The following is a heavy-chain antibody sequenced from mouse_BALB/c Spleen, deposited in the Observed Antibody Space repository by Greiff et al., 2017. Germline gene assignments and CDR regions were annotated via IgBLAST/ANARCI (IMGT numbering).Heavy chain of an antibody. CDR2: IYPGSGST. Sequence: LKQPGSELVRPGASVKLSCKASGYTFTSYWMHWVKQRPGQGLEWIGNIYPGSGSTNYDEKFKSKATLTVDTSSSTAYMQLSSLTSEDSAVYYCTIGFYAMDYWGQGTSVTVSS. CDR3: TIGFYAMDY. CDR1: GYTFTSYW. V-gene: IGHV1S22*01. J-gene: IGHJ4*01.